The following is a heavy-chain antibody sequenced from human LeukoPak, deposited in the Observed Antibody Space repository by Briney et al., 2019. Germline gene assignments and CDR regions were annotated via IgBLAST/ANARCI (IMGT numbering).Heavy chain of an antibody. J-gene: IGHJ6*02. CDR1: GGSISSYY. Sequence: PSETLSLTCTVSGGSISSYYWSWIRQPPGKGLEWIGYIYYGGSTNYNPSLKSRVTISVDTSKNQFSLKLSSVTAADTAVYYCARGTYSPGGMDVWGQGTTVTVSS. CDR3: ARGTYSPGGMDV. V-gene: IGHV4-59*01. D-gene: IGHD5-18*01. CDR2: IYYGGST.